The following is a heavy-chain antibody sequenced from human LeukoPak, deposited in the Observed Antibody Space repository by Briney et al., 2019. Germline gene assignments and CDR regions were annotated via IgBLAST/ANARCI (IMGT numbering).Heavy chain of an antibody. J-gene: IGHJ4*02. V-gene: IGHV3-48*04. CDR1: GFTFSSYS. CDR2: ISTAGNTM. Sequence: PGGSLRLSCAASGFTFSSYSMNWVRQAPGKGPEWVSSISTAGNTMYYADSVKGRFTISRDNAKNLLYLQMNSLRAEDTAVYYCARRAPSHDFDDWGQGTLVTVSS. CDR3: ARRAPSHDFDD.